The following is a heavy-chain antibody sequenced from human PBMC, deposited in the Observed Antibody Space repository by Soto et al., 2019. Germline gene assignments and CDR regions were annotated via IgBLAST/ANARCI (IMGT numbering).Heavy chain of an antibody. CDR3: ARDMKYYYDSSGPSGMDV. D-gene: IGHD3-22*01. V-gene: IGHV1-69*13. CDR2: IIPIFGTA. Sequence: ASVKVSCKASGGTFSSYAISWVRQAPGQGLEWMGGIIPIFGTANYAQKFQGRVTITADESTSTAYMELSSLRSEDTAVYYCARDMKYYYDSSGPSGMDVWGQGTTVTVSS. CDR1: GGTFSSYA. J-gene: IGHJ6*02.